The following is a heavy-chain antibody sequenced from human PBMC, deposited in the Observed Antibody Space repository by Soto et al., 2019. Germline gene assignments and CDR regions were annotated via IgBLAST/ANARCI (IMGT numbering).Heavy chain of an antibody. D-gene: IGHD3-22*01. Sequence: EVQLLESGGGLVQPGGSLRLSCAASGFTFSSYAMSWVRQPPGKGLEWVSAISGSGGSTYYADSVKGRFTISRDNSKNRLYLEMNRLRAEDTAVYYCAKDSSGYDAFDIWGQGTMVTVSS. V-gene: IGHV3-23*01. CDR2: ISGSGGST. CDR1: GFTFSSYA. J-gene: IGHJ3*02. CDR3: AKDSSGYDAFDI.